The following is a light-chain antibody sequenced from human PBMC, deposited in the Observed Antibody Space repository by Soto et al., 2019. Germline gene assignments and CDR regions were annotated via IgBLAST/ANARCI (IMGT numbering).Light chain of an antibody. V-gene: IGLV2-14*01. CDR3: SSYTTSSLYV. CDR1: NSDVGGYNY. Sequence: QSLLTKPAYVSGSPGQSITISCSGRNSDVGGYNYVSWYQQHPGKAPKLMIYDVSYRPSGISNRFSGSKSDNTASLTISGLQAEDEADYYCSSYTTSSLYVFGTGTKVT. J-gene: IGLJ1*01. CDR2: DVS.